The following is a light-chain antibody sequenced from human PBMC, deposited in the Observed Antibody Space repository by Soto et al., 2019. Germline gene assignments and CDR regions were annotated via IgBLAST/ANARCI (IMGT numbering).Light chain of an antibody. CDR3: CSYAGSSTLFV. CDR1: SSDVGRYNL. Sequence: QSALTQPTSVSGSPGQSITISCTGTSSDVGRYNLVSWYQQHPGKAPKLMIYEVSKRPSGVSNRFSGSKSGKSASLTISGLQAEDEADYYCCSYAGSSTLFVFGAGTKLTVL. V-gene: IGLV2-23*02. J-gene: IGLJ1*01. CDR2: EVS.